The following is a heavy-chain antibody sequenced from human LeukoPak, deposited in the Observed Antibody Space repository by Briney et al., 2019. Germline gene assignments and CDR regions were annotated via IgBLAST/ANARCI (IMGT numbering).Heavy chain of an antibody. CDR2: ISGSGGST. D-gene: IGHD2-2*02. V-gene: IGHV3-23*01. J-gene: IGHJ3*02. Sequence: QPGGSLRLSCAASGFTFSSYAMSWVRQAPGKGLEWVSAISGSGGSTYYADSVKGRFTISRDNSKNTLYLQMNSLRGEDTAVYYCAKKGSRYCSSTNCYTDAFDIWGQGTMVTVSS. CDR3: AKKGSRYCSSTNCYTDAFDI. CDR1: GFTFSSYA.